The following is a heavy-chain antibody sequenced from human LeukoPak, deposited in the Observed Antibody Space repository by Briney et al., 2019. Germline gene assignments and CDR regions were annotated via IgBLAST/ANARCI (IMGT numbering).Heavy chain of an antibody. J-gene: IGHJ4*02. V-gene: IGHV3-23*01. D-gene: IGHD3-16*01. CDR3: ARTYAYDATGDRGH. Sequence: PGGSLRLSCAASGFTFSSYAMSWVRQAPGKGLEWVSTISGSGGNTYSADSVKGRFTTSRDNSKNTLYLQMNSLRAEDTAVYYCARTYAYDATGDRGHWGQGTLVTVSS. CDR2: ISGSGGNT. CDR1: GFTFSSYA.